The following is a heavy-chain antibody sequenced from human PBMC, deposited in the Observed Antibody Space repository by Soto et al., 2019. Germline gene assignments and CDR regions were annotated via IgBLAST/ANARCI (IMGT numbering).Heavy chain of an antibody. Sequence: GGSLRLSCVASGFTFSSYWMSWVRQAPGKGLEWVANIKQDGSEKYYVDSVKGRFTISRDNAKNSLYLQMNSLRAEDTAVYYCVRDVPFLAWFVWGEGTTVTV. CDR1: GFTFSSYW. J-gene: IGHJ6*02. CDR3: VRDVPFLAWFV. CDR2: IKQDGSEK. V-gene: IGHV3-7*03. D-gene: IGHD3-3*02.